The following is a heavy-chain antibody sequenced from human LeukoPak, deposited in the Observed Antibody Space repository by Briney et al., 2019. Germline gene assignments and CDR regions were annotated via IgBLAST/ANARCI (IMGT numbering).Heavy chain of an antibody. Sequence: GSVKVSCKASRYTLTRYVINEVRQAAGQELEGMGWMNPRSGNTGYAQKFQGRVTLTRDMATSTDYMEVSSLRSEDTAVYYCARDNSLGDSAWWFDPWGQGTLVTVSS. V-gene: IGHV1-8*01. CDR1: RYTLTRYV. CDR3: ARDNSLGDSAWWFDP. D-gene: IGHD5-12*01. CDR2: MNPRSGNT. J-gene: IGHJ5*02.